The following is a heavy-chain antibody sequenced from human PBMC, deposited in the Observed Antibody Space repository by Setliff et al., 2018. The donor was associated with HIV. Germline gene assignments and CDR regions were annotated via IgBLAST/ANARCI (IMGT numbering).Heavy chain of an antibody. CDR3: ARGVRSVVVPAAIFWFDP. CDR1: GGSIRTGDW. D-gene: IGHD2-2*01. V-gene: IGHV4-4*02. CDR2: ISHSGST. Sequence: SETLSLTCAVSGGSIRTGDWWSWVRQSPGKGLEWIGEISHSGSTYYNPSLKSRVTISVDTSKNQFSLKLSSVTAADTAVYYCARGVRSVVVPAAIFWFDPWGQGTLVTVSS. J-gene: IGHJ5*02.